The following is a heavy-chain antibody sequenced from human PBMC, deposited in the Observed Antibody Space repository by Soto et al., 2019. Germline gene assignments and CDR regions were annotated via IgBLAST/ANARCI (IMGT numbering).Heavy chain of an antibody. Sequence: QVQLVQSGAEVMKPGSSVKVSCKASGGTFSSYAISWVRQAPGQGLEWMGGIIPNFGTANYAQKFQGRVTIPADDTKRTAYIELRSLRSEDTAVYSCARARWFGELSTHYYGMDVWGQGTTVTVSS. CDR3: ARARWFGELSTHYYGMDV. D-gene: IGHD3-10*01. V-gene: IGHV1-69*01. CDR1: GGTFSSYA. J-gene: IGHJ6*02. CDR2: IIPNFGTA.